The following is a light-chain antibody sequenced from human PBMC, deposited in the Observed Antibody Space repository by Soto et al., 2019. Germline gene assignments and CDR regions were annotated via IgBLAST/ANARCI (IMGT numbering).Light chain of an antibody. J-gene: IGLJ2*01. V-gene: IGLV2-14*01. CDR1: SSDVGGYTY. CDR3: SSNTNPGTPLV. Sequence: QSALTQPASVSGSPGQSITISCTGTSSDVGGYTYVSWYQQHPGKAPKLMISEVSNRPSWVSNRFSGSKSGNTASLTISGLQAEDEANYYCSSNTNPGTPLVFGGGPKLPVL. CDR2: EVS.